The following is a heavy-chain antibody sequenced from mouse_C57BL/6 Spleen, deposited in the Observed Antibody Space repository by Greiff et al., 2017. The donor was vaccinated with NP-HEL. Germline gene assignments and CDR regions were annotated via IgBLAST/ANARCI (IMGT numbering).Heavy chain of an antibody. CDR1: GFTFSNYW. V-gene: IGHV6-3*01. D-gene: IGHD1-1*01. CDR3: TTTVVAYWYFDV. J-gene: IGHJ1*03. CDR2: IRLKSDNYAT. Sequence: DVMLVESGGGLVQPGGSMKLSCVASGFTFSNYWMNWVRQSPEKGLEWVAQIRLKSDNYATHYAESVKGRFTISRDDSKSSVYLQMNNLRAEDTGIYYCTTTVVAYWYFDVWGTGTTVTVSS.